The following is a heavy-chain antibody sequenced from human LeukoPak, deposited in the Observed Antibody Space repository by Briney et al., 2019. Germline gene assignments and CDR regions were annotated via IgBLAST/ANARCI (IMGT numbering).Heavy chain of an antibody. D-gene: IGHD6-19*01. CDR3: ARVGGYSSGWYMWDYYYGMDV. CDR1: GYTFTSYY. Sequence: ASVKVSCKASGYTFTSYYMHWVRQAPGQGLEWMGWINPNSGGTNYAQKFQGWVTMTRDTSISTAYMELSRLRSDDTAVYYCARVGGYSSGWYMWDYYYGMDVWGQGTTVTVSS. V-gene: IGHV1-2*04. CDR2: INPNSGGT. J-gene: IGHJ6*02.